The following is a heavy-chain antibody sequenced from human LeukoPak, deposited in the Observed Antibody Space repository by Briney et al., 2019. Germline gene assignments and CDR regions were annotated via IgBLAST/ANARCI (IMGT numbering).Heavy chain of an antibody. Sequence: GGSLRLSCAASGFTFSNHEMNWVRQAPGKGPEWLSYISSSGGTIYYADSVKGRSTISRDNARNSLYLQMNSLRAEDTAVYYCARPYGGQGYWGQGTLVTVSS. CDR1: GFTFSNHE. CDR2: ISSSGGTI. D-gene: IGHD4-23*01. J-gene: IGHJ4*02. V-gene: IGHV3-48*03. CDR3: ARPYGGQGY.